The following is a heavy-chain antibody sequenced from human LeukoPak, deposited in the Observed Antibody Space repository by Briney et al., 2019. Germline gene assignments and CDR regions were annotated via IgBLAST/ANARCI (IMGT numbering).Heavy chain of an antibody. J-gene: IGHJ4*02. CDR3: VSFYETY. CDR2: IKQDGSEM. CDR1: GLTFSTHW. D-gene: IGHD2/OR15-2a*01. V-gene: IGHV3-7*01. Sequence: GGSLRLSCAASGLTFSTHWMSWVRQAPGKGLEWVANIKQDGSEMSYVDTVKGRFTISRDNARNSLYLQMNSLRAEDTAVYYCVSFYETYWGRGTLVTVSS.